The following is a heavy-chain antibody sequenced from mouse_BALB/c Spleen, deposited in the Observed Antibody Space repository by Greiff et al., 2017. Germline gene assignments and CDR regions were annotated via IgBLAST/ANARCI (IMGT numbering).Heavy chain of an antibody. J-gene: IGHJ4*01. CDR2: ISSGSSTI. CDR1: GFTFSSFG. CDR3: ARSTGYYYAMDY. D-gene: IGHD4-1*01. V-gene: IGHV5-17*02. Sequence: EVQLVESGGGLVQPGGSRKLSCAASGFTFSSFGMHWVRQAPEKALEWVAYISSGSSTIYYADTVKGRFTISRDNPKNTLFLQMTSLRSEDTAMYYCARSTGYYYAMDYWGQGTSVTVSS.